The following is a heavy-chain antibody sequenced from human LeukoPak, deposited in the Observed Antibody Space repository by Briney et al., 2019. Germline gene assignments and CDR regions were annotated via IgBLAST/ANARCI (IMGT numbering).Heavy chain of an antibody. CDR2: IKGDGIST. CDR3: AKEALAAAYDY. CDR1: GFDFSSNW. J-gene: IGHJ4*02. Sequence: GGSLRLSCAASGFDFSSNWMHWVRHAPGQGLVWVSRIKGDGISTNYADSVKGRFTISRDIAKNTLYLQMNSLRAEDTAVYYCAKEALAAAYDYWGQGTLVTVSS. V-gene: IGHV3-74*01. D-gene: IGHD6-13*01.